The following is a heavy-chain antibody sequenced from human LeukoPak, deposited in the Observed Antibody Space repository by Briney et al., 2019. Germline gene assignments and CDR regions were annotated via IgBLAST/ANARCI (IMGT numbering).Heavy chain of an antibody. Sequence: SETLSLTYAVYGGSFSGYYWSWIRQPPGKGLEWIGEINHSGSTNYNPSLKSRVTISVDTSKNQFSLKLSSVTAADTAVYYCARVAGPYNWNYPTLLDYWGQGTLVTVSS. V-gene: IGHV4-34*01. CDR3: ARVAGPYNWNYPTLLDY. CDR1: GGSFSGYY. CDR2: INHSGST. J-gene: IGHJ4*02. D-gene: IGHD1-7*01.